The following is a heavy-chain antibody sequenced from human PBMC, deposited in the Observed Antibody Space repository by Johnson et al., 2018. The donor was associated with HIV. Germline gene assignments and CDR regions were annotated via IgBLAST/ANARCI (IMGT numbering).Heavy chain of an antibody. D-gene: IGHD1-26*01. CDR3: ARVREWEGGEVGDAFDI. V-gene: IGHV3-23*04. J-gene: IGHJ3*02. Sequence: MLLVESGGGFVQPGRSLRLSCAASGFTFSSYAMSWVRQAPGKGLEWVSAISGSGGSTYYADSVKGRFTISRDNAKNSLYLQMNSLRAEDPAVYYCARVREWEGGEVGDAFDIWGQGTMFTVSS. CDR2: ISGSGGST. CDR1: GFTFSSYA.